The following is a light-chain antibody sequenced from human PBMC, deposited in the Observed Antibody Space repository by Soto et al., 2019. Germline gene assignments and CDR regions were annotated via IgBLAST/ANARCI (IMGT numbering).Light chain of an antibody. CDR2: NDN. V-gene: IGLV1-44*01. J-gene: IGLJ2*01. CDR1: SSNIGSRT. CDR3: AAWDDSLHVI. Sequence: QSALTQPPSASATPGQRVTISCSGSSSNIGSRTVNWYQQLPGSAPKLLVYNDNQRPSGVPDRFPGSKSGTSASLAISGLQSEDEADYYCAAWDDSLHVIFGGGTKLTVL.